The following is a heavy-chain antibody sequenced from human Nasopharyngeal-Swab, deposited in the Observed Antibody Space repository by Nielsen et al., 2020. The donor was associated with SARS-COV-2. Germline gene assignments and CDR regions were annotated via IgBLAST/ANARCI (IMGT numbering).Heavy chain of an antibody. CDR3: ARVDHITMARGVIITGVDY. V-gene: IGHV1-18*04. CDR2: ISAYNGNT. CDR1: GYTFTSYG. D-gene: IGHD3-10*01. J-gene: IGHJ4*02. Sequence: ASVKVSCKASGYTFTSYGISWVRQAPGQGLEWMGWISAYNGNTNYAQKLQGRVTMTTDTSTSTAYMELRSLRSDDTAVYYCARVDHITMARGVIITGVDYWGQGTLVTVSS.